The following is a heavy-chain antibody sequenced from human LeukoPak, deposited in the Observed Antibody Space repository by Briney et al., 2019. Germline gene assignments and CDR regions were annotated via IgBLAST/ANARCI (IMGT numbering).Heavy chain of an antibody. J-gene: IGHJ6*03. CDR2: MNPNSGNT. Sequence: VASVKVSCKASGYTFTSYDNNWVRQATGQGLEWMGWMNPNSGNTGYAQKFQGRVTITRNTSISTAYMELSSLRSEDTAVYYCARGAYYYYMDVWGKGTTVTVSS. CDR3: ARGAYYYYMDV. V-gene: IGHV1-8*03. CDR1: GYTFTSYD.